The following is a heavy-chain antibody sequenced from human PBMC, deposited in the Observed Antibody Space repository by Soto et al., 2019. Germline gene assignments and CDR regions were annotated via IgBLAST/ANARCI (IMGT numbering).Heavy chain of an antibody. CDR3: ARGERGIVVVLAAYYYYYMDV. J-gene: IGHJ6*03. CDR1: GGSFSGYY. D-gene: IGHD2-2*01. Sequence: PSETLSLTCAVYGGSFSGYYWSWIRQPPGKGLEWIGEINHSGSTNYNPSLKSRVTISVDTSKNQFSLKLSSVTAADTAVYYCARGERGIVVVLAAYYYYYMDVWGKGTTVTVSS. V-gene: IGHV4-34*01. CDR2: INHSGST.